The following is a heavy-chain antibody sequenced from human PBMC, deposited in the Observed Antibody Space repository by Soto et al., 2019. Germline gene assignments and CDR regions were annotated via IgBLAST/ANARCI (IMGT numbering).Heavy chain of an antibody. CDR1: GYTFTNHG. V-gene: IGHV1-18*04. CDR2: ISAYNGDT. CDR3: ARDPSNTSGNRIWFDP. Sequence: GASVKVSCKASGYTFTNHGINWVRQAPGQGLELMGWISAYNGDTKYVQKFQGRVTMTTDASSSTAYMELKSLRSDDTAVYFCARDPSNTSGNRIWFDPWGQGTLVTVSS. D-gene: IGHD6-19*01. J-gene: IGHJ5*02.